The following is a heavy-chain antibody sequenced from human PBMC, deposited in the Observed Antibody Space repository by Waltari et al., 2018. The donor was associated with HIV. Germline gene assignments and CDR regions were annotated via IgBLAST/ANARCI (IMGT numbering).Heavy chain of an antibody. D-gene: IGHD2-2*01. CDR3: ARGGASTTPRDYNYYGLDV. Sequence: QVELVQSGAEVKKPGASVKVSCKASGYTFTDSYIHWVPQAPGHGLEWMGGSNPKSGGTRPAQKVQGRVTMTMDTSMSTVYMEVSRLTSDDTAVYYCARGGASTTPRDYNYYGLDVWGQGTTVTVSS. J-gene: IGHJ6*02. V-gene: IGHV1-2*02. CDR2: SNPKSGGT. CDR1: GYTFTDSY.